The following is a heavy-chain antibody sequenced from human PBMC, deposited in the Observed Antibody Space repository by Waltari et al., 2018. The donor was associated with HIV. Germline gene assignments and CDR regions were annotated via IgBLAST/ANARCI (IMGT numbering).Heavy chain of an antibody. V-gene: IGHV4-34*01. Sequence: QVQLQQWGAGMLKPSETLSLTCAVYGGSFSGYYWTWIRQPPGKGLEWIGEINRGGSTKGNPALKSRVTISVDTSKNQFSLRLTSVTAADTAVYYCARGEGAAASSDYWGQGTLVTVSS. D-gene: IGHD6-13*01. CDR3: ARGEGAAASSDY. J-gene: IGHJ4*02. CDR2: INRGGST. CDR1: GGSFSGYY.